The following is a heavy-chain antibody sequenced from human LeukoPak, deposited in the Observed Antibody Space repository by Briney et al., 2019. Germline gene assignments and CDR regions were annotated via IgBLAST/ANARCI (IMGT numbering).Heavy chain of an antibody. Sequence: GGSLRLSCAASGFTFSNAWMSWVRQAPGKGLEWVGRIKSKTDGGTTDYAAPVKGRFTISRDDSKNTLYLQMNSLKTEDTAAYYCTTTHYYDSSGYFFPPVDYWGQGTLVTVSS. J-gene: IGHJ4*02. CDR1: GFTFSNAW. V-gene: IGHV3-15*01. D-gene: IGHD3-22*01. CDR2: IKSKTDGGTT. CDR3: TTTHYYDSSGYFFPPVDY.